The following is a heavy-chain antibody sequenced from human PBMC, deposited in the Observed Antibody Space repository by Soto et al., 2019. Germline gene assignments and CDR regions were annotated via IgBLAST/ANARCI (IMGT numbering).Heavy chain of an antibody. J-gene: IGHJ4*02. CDR3: AKSHLYYGSGRGTPLYDY. CDR1: GFTFSSYA. V-gene: IGHV3-23*01. Sequence: GGSLRLSCAASGFTFSSYAMSWVRQAPGKGLEWVSAISGSGGSTYYADSVKGRFTISRDNSKNTLYLQMNSLRAEDTAVYYCAKSHLYYGSGRGTPLYDYWGQGTLVTVSS. CDR2: ISGSGGST. D-gene: IGHD3-10*01.